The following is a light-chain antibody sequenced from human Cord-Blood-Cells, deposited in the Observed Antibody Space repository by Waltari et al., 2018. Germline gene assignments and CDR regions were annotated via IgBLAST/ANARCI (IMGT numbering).Light chain of an antibody. Sequence: EIVMTQSPATLPVYPGERATVSCRASQGVSSNLAWYKQKQGQGPRPLLYGASTRATGIPARFSGSGSGTEFTPTISSLQSEDFSAYYCHQYNNWPPCTFGQGTKLEIK. CDR3: HQYNNWPPCT. CDR1: QGVSSN. J-gene: IGKJ2*02. CDR2: GAS. V-gene: IGKV3D-15*01.